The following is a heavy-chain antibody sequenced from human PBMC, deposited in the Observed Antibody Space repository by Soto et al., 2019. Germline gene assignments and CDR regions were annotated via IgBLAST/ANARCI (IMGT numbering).Heavy chain of an antibody. D-gene: IGHD2-15*01. Sequence: GGSLRLSCAASGFTFSSYAMHWVRQAPGKGLEWVAVISYDGSNKYYADSVKGRFTISRDNSKNTLYLQMNSLRAEDTAVYYCAREGWPLLQTGMDVWGQGTTVTVSS. J-gene: IGHJ6*02. CDR2: ISYDGSNK. CDR3: AREGWPLLQTGMDV. V-gene: IGHV3-30-3*01. CDR1: GFTFSSYA.